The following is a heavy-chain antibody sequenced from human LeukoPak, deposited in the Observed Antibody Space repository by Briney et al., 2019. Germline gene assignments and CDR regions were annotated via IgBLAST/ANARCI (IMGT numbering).Heavy chain of an antibody. J-gene: IGHJ6*04. V-gene: IGHV3-23*01. Sequence: GGSLRLSCAASGFTFSSHAMSWARQAPGKGLEWVSSFSGSGGSTYYADSVKGRFTISRDNSKNTLYLQMNSLRAEDTAVYYCAKAVAGPGYYYGMDVWGKGTTVTVSS. CDR3: AKAVAGPGYYYGMDV. D-gene: IGHD6-19*01. CDR1: GFTFSSHA. CDR2: FSGSGGST.